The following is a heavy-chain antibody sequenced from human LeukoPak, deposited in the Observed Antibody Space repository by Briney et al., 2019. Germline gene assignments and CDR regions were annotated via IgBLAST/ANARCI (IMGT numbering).Heavy chain of an antibody. V-gene: IGHV4-61*01. CDR3: ARGVGVGATAWFDP. J-gene: IGHJ5*02. Sequence: PSETLSLTCTVSGYSISSGYYWSWIRQPPGKGLEWIGYIYYSGSTNYNPSLKSRVTISVDTSKNQFSLKLSSVTAADTAVYYCARGVGVGATAWFDPWGQETLVTVSS. CDR2: IYYSGST. CDR1: GYSISSGYY. D-gene: IGHD1-26*01.